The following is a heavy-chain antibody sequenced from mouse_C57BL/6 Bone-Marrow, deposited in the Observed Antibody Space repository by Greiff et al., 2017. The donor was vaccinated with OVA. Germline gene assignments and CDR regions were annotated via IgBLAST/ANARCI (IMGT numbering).Heavy chain of an antibody. D-gene: IGHD1-1*01. CDR3: ARDYYGSSPYYYAMDY. Sequence: EVHLVESGGGLVQPGGSLSLSCAASGFTFTDYYMSWVRQPPGKALEWLGFIRNKANGYTTEYSASVKGRFTISRDNSQSILYLQMNALRAEDSATYYCARDYYGSSPYYYAMDYWGQGTSVTVSS. CDR1: GFTFTDYY. CDR2: IRNKANGYTT. J-gene: IGHJ4*01. V-gene: IGHV7-3*01.